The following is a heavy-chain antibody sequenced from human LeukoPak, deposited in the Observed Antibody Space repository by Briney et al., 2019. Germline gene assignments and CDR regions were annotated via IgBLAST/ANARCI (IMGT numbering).Heavy chain of an antibody. CDR2: ISGSGGST. J-gene: IGHJ4*02. CDR1: RFTFSSNA. D-gene: IGHD4-23*01. CDR3: ARDLDYGGNSYYFDY. V-gene: IGHV3-23*01. Sequence: GGSLRLSCAASRFTFSSNAMSWVRQAPGKGLQWVSAISGSGGSTYYADSVKGRFTISRDNSKNTLYLQMNSLRAEDTAVYYCARDLDYGGNSYYFDYWGQGTLVTVSS.